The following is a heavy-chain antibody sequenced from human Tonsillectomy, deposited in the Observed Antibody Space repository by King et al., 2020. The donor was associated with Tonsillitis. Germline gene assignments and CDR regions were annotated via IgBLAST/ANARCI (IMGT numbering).Heavy chain of an antibody. CDR1: GFTFSGYA. CDR3: AKDSWDLYDY. D-gene: IGHD1-26*01. Sequence: VQLVESGGGLGQPGGSLRLSCTASGFTFSGYAMTWGRQAPGKGLEWVSAISESGGSTYYADTVKGRFTISRDNSKNTLYLQMNSLRAEDTAVYYCAKDSWDLYDYWGPGTLVTVSS. V-gene: IGHV3-23*04. CDR2: ISESGGST. J-gene: IGHJ4*02.